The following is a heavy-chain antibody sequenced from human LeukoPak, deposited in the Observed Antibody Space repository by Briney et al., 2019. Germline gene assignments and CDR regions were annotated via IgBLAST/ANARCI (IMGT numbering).Heavy chain of an antibody. CDR2: INHSGST. J-gene: IGHJ6*02. V-gene: IGHV4-34*01. CDR3: ARQDCSGGSCYYYGMDV. D-gene: IGHD2-15*01. Sequence: SETLSLTCAVYGGSFSGYYWSWIRQPPGKGLEWIGEINHSGSTNYNPSLKSRVTISVDTSKNQFSLKLSSVTAADTAVYYCARQDCSGGSCYYYGMDVWGQGTTVTVSS. CDR1: GGSFSGYY.